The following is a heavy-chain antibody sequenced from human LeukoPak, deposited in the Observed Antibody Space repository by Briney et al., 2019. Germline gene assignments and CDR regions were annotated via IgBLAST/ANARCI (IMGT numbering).Heavy chain of an antibody. D-gene: IGHD1-14*01. CDR2: IYTSGST. CDR1: GGSISSGSYY. V-gene: IGHV4-61*02. J-gene: IGHJ4*02. CDR3: ARVREPGSIDY. Sequence: SQTLSLTCTVSGGSISSGSYYWSWIRQPAGKGLEWIGRIYTSGSTNYNPSLKSRVTISVDTSKNQFSLKLSSVTAADTAVYYCARVREPGSIDYWGQGTLVTVSS.